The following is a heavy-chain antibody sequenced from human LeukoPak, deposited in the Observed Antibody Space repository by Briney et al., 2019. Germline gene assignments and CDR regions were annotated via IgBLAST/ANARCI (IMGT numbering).Heavy chain of an antibody. V-gene: IGHV3-30*04. D-gene: IGHD3-16*01. CDR1: VFSVSSDP. CDR3: ARGFGERDQTGFDY. CDR2: ISYDGRRN. Sequence: GGSLRLSCAASVFSVSSDPVHWVRQAPGKGLEWLAAISYDGRRNYYADSVKGRFTISRDNSKNTLYLQLNSLRPEDTAVYFCARGFGERDQTGFDYWGQGTLVTVSS. J-gene: IGHJ4*02.